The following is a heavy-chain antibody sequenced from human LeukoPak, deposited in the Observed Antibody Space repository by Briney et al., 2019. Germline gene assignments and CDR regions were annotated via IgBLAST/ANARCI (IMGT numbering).Heavy chain of an antibody. CDR3: ARNAPDDFWSGYYTLYYYYGMDV. CDR1: GFTFSSYA. Sequence: GGSLRLSCAASGFTFSSYAVHWVRQAPGKGLEWVAVISYDGSNKYYADSVKGRFTISRDNSKNTLYLQMNSLRAEDTAVYYCARNAPDDFWSGYYTLYYYYGMDVRGQGTTVTVSS. V-gene: IGHV3-30-3*01. CDR2: ISYDGSNK. J-gene: IGHJ6*02. D-gene: IGHD3-3*01.